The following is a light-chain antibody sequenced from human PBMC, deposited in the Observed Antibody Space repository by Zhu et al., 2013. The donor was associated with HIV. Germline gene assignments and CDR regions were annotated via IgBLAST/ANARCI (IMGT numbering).Light chain of an antibody. V-gene: IGKV3-15*01. Sequence: EIVLTQSPDTLSVSLGERATLSCRASQSVSSNLAWYQQKPGQAPRLLIYAASTRATGIPARFSGSRSGTEFTLTISSLQSEDFAVYYCQQYNNWPLTFGGGTKVEIK. CDR3: QQYNNWPLT. CDR2: AAS. CDR1: QSVSSN. J-gene: IGKJ4*01.